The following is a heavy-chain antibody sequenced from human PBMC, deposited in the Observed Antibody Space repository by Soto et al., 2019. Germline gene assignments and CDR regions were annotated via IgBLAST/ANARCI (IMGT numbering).Heavy chain of an antibody. Sequence: ASVKVSCKASGYTFTSYGITWVRQAPGQGLEWVGWISAYNGNTNYAQKVQGRVTMTRDTSTSTAYMELTSLRSDDTAVYYCARTPPPGQITIFGVVIMGLGFDYWGQGTLVTVSS. J-gene: IGHJ4*02. CDR2: ISAYNGNT. V-gene: IGHV1-18*01. D-gene: IGHD3-3*01. CDR3: ARTPPPGQITIFGVVIMGLGFDY. CDR1: GYTFTSYG.